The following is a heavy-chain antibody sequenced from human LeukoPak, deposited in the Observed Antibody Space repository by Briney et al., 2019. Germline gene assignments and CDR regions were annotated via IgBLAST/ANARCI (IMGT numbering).Heavy chain of an antibody. D-gene: IGHD3-22*01. CDR1: GSSISSAAYY. J-gene: IGHJ4*02. Sequence: SETLSLTCTVSGSSISSAAYYWSWIRQHPGKGLEWIGNIYYSGSTFSNPSLKSRVTMSVDTSKNQFSLNLSSVTAADTAVYYCARFFYYDRSGYYPYCSDYWGQGTLVTVSS. V-gene: IGHV4-31*03. CDR3: ARFFYYDRSGYYPYCSDY. CDR2: IYYSGST.